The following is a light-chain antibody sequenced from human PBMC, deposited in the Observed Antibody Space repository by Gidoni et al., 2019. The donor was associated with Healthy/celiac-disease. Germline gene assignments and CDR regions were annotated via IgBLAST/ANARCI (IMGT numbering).Light chain of an antibody. V-gene: IGKV3-20*01. CDR1: QSVSSSY. CDR2: GAS. Sequence: EIVLTQSPGTLSLSPGERATLSCRASQSVSSSYLAWYQQKPGQAPRLLIYGASSRATGIPDRFSGSGSGTDFTITISRLEPEDFAVYYCKQYGRYTFGQGTKLEIK. J-gene: IGKJ2*01. CDR3: KQYGRYT.